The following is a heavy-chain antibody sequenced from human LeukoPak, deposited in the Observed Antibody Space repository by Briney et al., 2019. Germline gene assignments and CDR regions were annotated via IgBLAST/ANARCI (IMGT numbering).Heavy chain of an antibody. D-gene: IGHD2-15*01. CDR2: INPSGGST. CDR3: ARDRVYCSGGSCYSEAARDYYYYYMDV. Sequence: ASVKVSCKASGYTFTSYYMHWVRQAPGQGLEWMGIINPSGGSTSYAQKFQGRVTMTRDMSTSTVYMELSSLRSEDTAVYYCARDRVYCSGGSCYSEAARDYYYYYMDVWGKGTTVTVSS. J-gene: IGHJ6*03. CDR1: GYTFTSYY. V-gene: IGHV1-46*01.